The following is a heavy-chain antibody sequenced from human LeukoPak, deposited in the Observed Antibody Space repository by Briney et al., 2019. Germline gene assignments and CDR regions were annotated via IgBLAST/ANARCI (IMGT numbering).Heavy chain of an antibody. V-gene: IGHV1-46*01. D-gene: IGHD1-26*01. CDR1: GYTFTSYY. Sequence: GASVKVSCKASGYTFTSYYLYWVRQAPGQGLEWMGIINPSGGSTNYAQKFQGRVTMTRDTSTSTVYMELSSLRSEDTAVYFCARAPLSGTYYTDAFDIWGQGTMVTVSS. CDR3: ARAPLSGTYYTDAFDI. J-gene: IGHJ3*02. CDR2: INPSGGST.